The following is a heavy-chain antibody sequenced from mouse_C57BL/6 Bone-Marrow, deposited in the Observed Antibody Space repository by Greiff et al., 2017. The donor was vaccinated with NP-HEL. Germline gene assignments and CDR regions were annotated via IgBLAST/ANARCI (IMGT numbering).Heavy chain of an antibody. J-gene: IGHJ2*01. CDR2: IYPGSGST. Sequence: QVQLQQPGAELVKPGASVKMSCKASGYTFTSYWITWVKQRPGQGLEWIGDIYPGSGSTNYNEKFKSKATLTVDTSSSTAYTQLSSLTSEDSAVYYCAREGLYYYGSSNYWGQGTTLTVSS. V-gene: IGHV1-55*01. CDR1: GYTFTSYW. D-gene: IGHD1-1*01. CDR3: AREGLYYYGSSNY.